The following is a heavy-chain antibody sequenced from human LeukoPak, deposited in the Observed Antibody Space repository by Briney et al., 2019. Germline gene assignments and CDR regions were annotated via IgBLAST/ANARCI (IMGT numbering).Heavy chain of an antibody. J-gene: IGHJ6*03. Sequence: ASVTVSCKASGYTFTSYDINWVRQATGQGLEWMGWMNPNSGNTGYAQKFQGRVTITRNTSISTAYMELSSLRSEDTAVYYCARARGDYDFWSGYHYYYMDVWGKGTTVTVSS. CDR2: MNPNSGNT. D-gene: IGHD3-3*01. V-gene: IGHV1-8*03. CDR3: ARARGDYDFWSGYHYYYMDV. CDR1: GYTFTSYD.